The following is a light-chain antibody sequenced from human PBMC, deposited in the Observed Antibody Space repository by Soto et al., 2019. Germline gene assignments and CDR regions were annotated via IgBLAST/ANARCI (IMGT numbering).Light chain of an antibody. CDR3: QQANSVPPT. J-gene: IGKJ1*01. CDR2: GAS. Sequence: DIQMTQSPSSVSASVGDRVTITCRAGQDIGNWLLWYQQKPGKAPKLLIFGASSLQSGVPSRFSGNRSGTDFTLTVSSLQPEDSATYFCQQANSVPPTFGQGTKVEI. V-gene: IGKV1-12*01. CDR1: QDIGNW.